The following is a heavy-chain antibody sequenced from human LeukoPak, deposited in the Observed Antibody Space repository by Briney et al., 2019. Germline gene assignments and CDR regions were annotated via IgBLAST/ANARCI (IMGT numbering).Heavy chain of an antibody. CDR2: IYYSGST. V-gene: IGHV4-31*03. CDR3: ARAYDFWSGYDPGFDY. CDR1: GGSISSGGYY. Sequence: SETLSLTCTVSGGSISSGGYYWSWIRQHPGKGLEWIGYIYYSGSTYYNPSLKSRVTISVDTSKNQFSLKLSSVTAADTAVYYCARAYDFWSGYDPGFDYWGQGTLVTVSS. D-gene: IGHD3-3*01. J-gene: IGHJ4*02.